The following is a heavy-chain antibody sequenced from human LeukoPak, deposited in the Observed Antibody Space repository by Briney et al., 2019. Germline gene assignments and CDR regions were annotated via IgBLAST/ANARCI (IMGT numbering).Heavy chain of an antibody. J-gene: IGHJ4*02. CDR3: ARTSYDFWSGYLGY. CDR2: IIPILGIA. D-gene: IGHD3-3*01. Sequence: SVKVSCKASGGTFSSYAIRWVRQAPGQGLEWMGRIIPILGIANYAQKFQGRDTITADKSTSTAYMELSSLRSEDTAVYYCARTSYDFWSGYLGYWGQGTLVTVSS. V-gene: IGHV1-69*04. CDR1: GGTFSSYA.